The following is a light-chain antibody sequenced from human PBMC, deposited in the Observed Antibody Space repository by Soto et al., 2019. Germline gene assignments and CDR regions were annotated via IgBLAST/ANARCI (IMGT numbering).Light chain of an antibody. Sequence: DTQMTQSPSSLSASVGDRVTITCRASQGISNSLAWYQQRPGKVPKLLIYAASTLQSGVPSRFSGSGSGTHFTLTINSLQPEDVATYFCQKYSSPPWTFGQGTKVDIK. CDR1: QGISNS. V-gene: IGKV1-27*01. CDR2: AAS. J-gene: IGKJ1*01. CDR3: QKYSSPPWT.